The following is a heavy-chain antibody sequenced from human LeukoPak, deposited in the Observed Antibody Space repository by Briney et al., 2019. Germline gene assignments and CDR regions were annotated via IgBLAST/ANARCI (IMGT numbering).Heavy chain of an antibody. Sequence: SVKVSCKASGGTFSSYAISWVRQAPGQGLEWMGRIIPILGIANYAQKFQGRVTITADKSTSTAYMELSSLRSEDTAVYYCARAQFYGSGSYYFDYWGQGTLVTVSS. D-gene: IGHD3-10*01. CDR2: IIPILGIA. J-gene: IGHJ4*02. CDR3: ARAQFYGSGSYYFDY. V-gene: IGHV1-69*04. CDR1: GGTFSSYA.